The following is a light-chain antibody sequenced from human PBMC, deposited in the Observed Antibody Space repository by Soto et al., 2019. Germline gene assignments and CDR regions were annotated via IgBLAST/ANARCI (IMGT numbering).Light chain of an antibody. CDR2: DAS. CDR3: QVWSNWPTWT. CDR1: QSVSNC. V-gene: IGKV3-11*01. J-gene: IGKJ1*01. Sequence: EIVLTQSPATLSLSPGDRATLSCRASQSVSNCLAWYQQKPGQAPRLLIYDASNRATGIPARFSGGGSGTDFTLTISSLEPEDFAVYYCQVWSNWPTWTFGQGTKVEI.